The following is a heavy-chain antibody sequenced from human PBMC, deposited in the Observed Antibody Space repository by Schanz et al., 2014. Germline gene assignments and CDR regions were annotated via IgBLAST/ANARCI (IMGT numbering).Heavy chain of an antibody. CDR1: GFTFSDYY. CDR3: ARDMLRRYGALEI. V-gene: IGHV3-11*04. Sequence: QVQLVESGGGLVKPGGSLRLSCAASGFTFSDYYMSWIRQAPGRGLEWISYIGSSSTTMYYADSVKGRFTISRDNAKNSLFLQMNSLRADDTAVYYCARDMLRRYGALEIWGRGTMVTVSS. J-gene: IGHJ3*02. D-gene: IGHD2-8*01. CDR2: IGSSSTTM.